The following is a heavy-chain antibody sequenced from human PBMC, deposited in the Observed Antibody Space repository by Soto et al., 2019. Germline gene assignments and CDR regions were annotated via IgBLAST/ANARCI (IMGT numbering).Heavy chain of an antibody. J-gene: IGHJ6*02. CDR1: GYSFTSYL. D-gene: IGHD3-22*01. CDR3: ARQEYYYDSSGYSPYYYYGMDV. Sequence: PGESLKISCKGSGYSFTSYLIGWVRQMPGKGLEWMGIIYPGDSDTRYSPSFQGQVTISADKSISTAYLQWSGLKASDTAMYYCARQEYYYDSSGYSPYYYYGMDVWGQGTTVTVSS. V-gene: IGHV5-51*01. CDR2: IYPGDSDT.